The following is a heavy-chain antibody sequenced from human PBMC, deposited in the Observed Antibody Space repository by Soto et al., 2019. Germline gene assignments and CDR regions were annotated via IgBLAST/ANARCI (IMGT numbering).Heavy chain of an antibody. J-gene: IGHJ5*02. Sequence: SETLSLTCTVSGGSISSYYWSWIRQPPGKGLEWIGYIYYSGRTNYNPSLKSRVTISVDTSKNQFSLKLSSVTAADTAVYYCATDRYFDSSGPKCVDPWGQGALVTVSS. CDR1: GGSISSYY. V-gene: IGHV4-59*01. D-gene: IGHD3-22*01. CDR3: ATDRYFDSSGPKCVDP. CDR2: IYYSGRT.